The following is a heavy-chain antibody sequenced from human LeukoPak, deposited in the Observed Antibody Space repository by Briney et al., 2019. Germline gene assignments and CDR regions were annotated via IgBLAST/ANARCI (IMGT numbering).Heavy chain of an antibody. CDR1: GGSISSYY. J-gene: IGHJ4*02. V-gene: IGHV4-4*07. CDR2: IYTSGST. CDR3: ARDVSRYCSSTSCYTGDY. Sequence: PSETLSLTCTVSGGSISSYYWSWIRQPAGKGLEWIGRIYTSGSTNYNPSLKSRVTMSVDTSKNHFSLKLSSVTAADTAVYYCARDVSRYCSSTSCYTGDYWGQGTLVTVSS. D-gene: IGHD2-2*02.